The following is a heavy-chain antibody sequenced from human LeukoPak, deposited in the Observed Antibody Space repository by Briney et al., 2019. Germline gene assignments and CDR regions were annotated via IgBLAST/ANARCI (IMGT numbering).Heavy chain of an antibody. J-gene: IGHJ4*02. CDR1: GFTFSSYG. CDR3: AKDDRRTTAPPGY. V-gene: IGHV3-30*02. Sequence: GGSLRLSCAASGFTFSSYGMHWVRQAPGKGLEWVAFIRYDGRNIYYADSVKGRFTISRDNSKNTLYLQMNSLRAEDTAVYYCAKDDRRTTAPPGYWGQGTLVTVSS. CDR2: IRYDGRNI. D-gene: IGHD1-1*01.